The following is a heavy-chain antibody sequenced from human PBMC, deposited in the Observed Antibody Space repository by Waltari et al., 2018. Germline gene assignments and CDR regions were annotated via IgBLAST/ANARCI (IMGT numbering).Heavy chain of an antibody. D-gene: IGHD1-20*01. J-gene: IGHJ4*02. V-gene: IGHV4-59*08. Sequence: QVQLQESGPGLVKPSETLSLRCTVSGGPISGYYWSWIRQAPGKGLEWVGYVSSSGSTNPNPSLRERISLSVDTSKNHVSLNLTSVTDADTAVYYCARGGSYKWDIRRFDYWGQGTLVTVSS. CDR3: ARGGSYKWDIRRFDY. CDR1: GGPISGYY. CDR2: VSSSGST.